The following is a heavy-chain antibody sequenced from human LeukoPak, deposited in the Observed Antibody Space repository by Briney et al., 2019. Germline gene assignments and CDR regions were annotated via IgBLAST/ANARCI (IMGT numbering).Heavy chain of an antibody. V-gene: IGHV3-7*01. CDR2: IKQDGNEK. D-gene: IGHD3-22*01. CDR1: GFTFTTYW. Sequence: GGSLRLSCAASGFTFTTYWMSWVRQAPGKGLEWVANIKQDGNEKYYVDSVKGRFTISRDNAKNSLYLQMNSLRAEDTAVYYCARDTEAYYYDSSGYPHAFDIWGQGTMVTVSS. J-gene: IGHJ3*02. CDR3: ARDTEAYYYDSSGYPHAFDI.